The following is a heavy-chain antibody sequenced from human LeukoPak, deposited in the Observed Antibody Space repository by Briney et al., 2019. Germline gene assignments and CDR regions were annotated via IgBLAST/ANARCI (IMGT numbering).Heavy chain of an antibody. D-gene: IGHD2-2*01. CDR1: GFTFSRYN. CDR2: ISSDGSST. Sequence: PGGSLRLSRAASGFTFSRYNMHWVRQAPGKGLVWVSRISSDGSSTRYADSVKGRFTISRDNAKNTLYLQVNSLRAEDTAVYYCARGDCSTISCPQYWFDPWGPGTLVTVSS. CDR3: ARGDCSTISCPQYWFDP. V-gene: IGHV3-74*01. J-gene: IGHJ5*02.